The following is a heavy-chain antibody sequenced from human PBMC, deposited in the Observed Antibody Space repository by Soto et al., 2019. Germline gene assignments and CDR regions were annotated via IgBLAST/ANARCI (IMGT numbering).Heavy chain of an antibody. Sequence: PGGSLRLSCAASGFTFDDYAMHWVRQAPGKGLEWVSGISWNSGSIGYADSVKGRFTISRDNAKNSLYLQMNSLRAEDTALYYCAKTQVSSFCYFDYWGQGTLVTVSS. J-gene: IGHJ4*02. CDR1: GFTFDDYA. V-gene: IGHV3-9*01. D-gene: IGHD6-13*01. CDR3: AKTQVSSFCYFDY. CDR2: ISWNSGSI.